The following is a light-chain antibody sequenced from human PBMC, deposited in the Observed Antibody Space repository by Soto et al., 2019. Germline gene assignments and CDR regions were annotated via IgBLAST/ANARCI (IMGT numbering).Light chain of an antibody. CDR2: EVS. CDR3: SSYGGSNNRGV. Sequence: QSVLTQPPSASGSPGQSVTISCTGTSSDVGGYNYVSWYQQHPGKAPKLMIYEVSKRPSGVPDRFSGSKSGNTASLTVSGLQAEDEADDYCSSYGGSNNRGVFGGGTKLTVL. J-gene: IGLJ3*02. CDR1: SSDVGGYNY. V-gene: IGLV2-8*01.